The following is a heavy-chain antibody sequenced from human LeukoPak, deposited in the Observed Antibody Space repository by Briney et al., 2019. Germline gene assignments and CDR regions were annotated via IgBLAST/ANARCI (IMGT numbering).Heavy chain of an antibody. CDR3: ARNRSFTVTNYWYFDL. D-gene: IGHD4-17*01. CDR1: GFTFSSYS. V-gene: IGHV3-21*01. J-gene: IGHJ2*01. CDR2: ISSSSSYI. Sequence: SGGSLRLSCAASGFTFSSYSMNWVRQAPGKGLEWVSSISSSSSYIYYADSVKGRFTISRDNAKNSLYLQMNSLRAEDTAVYYCARNRSFTVTNYWYFDLWGRGTLVTVSS.